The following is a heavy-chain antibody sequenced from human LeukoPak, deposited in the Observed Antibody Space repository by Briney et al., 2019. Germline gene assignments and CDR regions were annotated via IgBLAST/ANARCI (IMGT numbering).Heavy chain of an antibody. CDR3: AKGVRVGPTYFDY. CDR2: MSHSGDNT. V-gene: IGHV3-23*01. Sequence: GGSLRLSCAASGFSFSSYAMNWVRQAPGRGLEWVSVMSHSGDNTYYADSVKGRFTISRDKSKNTLYLEMNSLRAEDTAVYYCAKGVRVGPTYFDYWGQGTLVTVSS. CDR1: GFSFSSYA. J-gene: IGHJ4*02. D-gene: IGHD1-26*01.